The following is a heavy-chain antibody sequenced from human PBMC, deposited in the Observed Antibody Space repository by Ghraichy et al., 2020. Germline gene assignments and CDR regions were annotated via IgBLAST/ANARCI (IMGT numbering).Heavy chain of an antibody. V-gene: IGHV1-18*04. CDR3: ARGYNSGTYLYHFDY. J-gene: IGHJ4*02. CDR2: ITVYNGNT. Sequence: ASVKLSCKASGYTFSNSDITWVRQAPGQGLEWMGWITVYNGNTNTAQKFQGRITMTTDTSTNTAYMELRSLRSDDTAVYYCARGYNSGTYLYHFDYWGRGTLVTVSS. CDR1: GYTFSNSD. D-gene: IGHD2-2*01.